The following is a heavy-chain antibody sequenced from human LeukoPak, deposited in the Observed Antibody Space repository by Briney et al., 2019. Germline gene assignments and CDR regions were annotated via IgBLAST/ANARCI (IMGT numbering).Heavy chain of an antibody. CDR2: ISSSSSYI. CDR3: ARSLGGCSSTSCKGY. V-gene: IGHV3-21*01. CDR1: GFTFSSYS. Sequence: GGSLRLSCAASGFTFSSYSMNWVRQAPGKGLEWVSSISSSSSYIYYADSVKGRFTISRDNAKNSLYLQMNSLRAEDTAVYYCARSLGGCSSTSCKGYWGQGTLVTVSS. J-gene: IGHJ4*02. D-gene: IGHD2-2*01.